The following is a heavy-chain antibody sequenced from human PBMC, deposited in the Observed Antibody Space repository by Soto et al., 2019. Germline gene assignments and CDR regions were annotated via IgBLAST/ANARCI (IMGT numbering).Heavy chain of an antibody. D-gene: IGHD1-1*01. CDR3: AKDQSPQLERRKHFDY. J-gene: IGHJ4*02. V-gene: IGHV3-23*01. Sequence: TGESLRLSCAASGFTFSSYAMSWVRQAPGKGLEWVSAISGSGGSTYYADSVKGRFTISRDNSKNTLYLQMNSLRAEDTAVYYCAKDQSPQLERRKHFDYWGQGTLVTVSS. CDR1: GFTFSSYA. CDR2: ISGSGGST.